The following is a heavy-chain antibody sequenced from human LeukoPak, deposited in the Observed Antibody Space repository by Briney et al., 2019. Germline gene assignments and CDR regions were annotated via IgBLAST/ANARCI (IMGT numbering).Heavy chain of an antibody. CDR3: ARDRDGLGFDY. Sequence: ASVKVSCKASGGTFSSYAISWVRQAPGQGLEWMGRIIPILGIANYAQKFQGRVTITADKSTSTAYMELSSLRSEDTAVYYCARDRDGLGFDYWGQGTLVTVSS. CDR1: GGTFSSYA. V-gene: IGHV1-69*04. J-gene: IGHJ4*02. D-gene: IGHD5-24*01. CDR2: IIPILGIA.